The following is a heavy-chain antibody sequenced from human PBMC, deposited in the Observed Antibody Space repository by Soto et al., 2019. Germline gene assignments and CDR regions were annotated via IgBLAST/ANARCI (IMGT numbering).Heavy chain of an antibody. V-gene: IGHV3-7*01. D-gene: IGHD3-10*01. CDR1: GFNFGASW. J-gene: IGHJ4*02. CDR2: IKQDGSEK. Sequence: EVQLVESGGGLVQPGGSLRLSCAASGFNFGASWMAWVRQAPGKGLEWVADIKQDGSEKNYVDSVKGRVTISRDEAKNSLYLQMSGLSAEDTAVYYCARYPSYGAIDYWGLGTLVTVSS. CDR3: ARYPSYGAIDY.